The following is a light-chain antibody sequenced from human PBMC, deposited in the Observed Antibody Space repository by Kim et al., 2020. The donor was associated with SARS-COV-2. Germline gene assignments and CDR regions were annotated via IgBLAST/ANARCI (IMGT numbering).Light chain of an antibody. CDR2: DVN. CDR3: SSYTSSGTLV. J-gene: IGLJ3*02. V-gene: IGLV2-14*03. CDR1: SSDVGGYNH. Sequence: QSALTQPASVSGPPGQSITISCTGTSSDVGGYNHVSWYQQHPNKAPKLMIYDVNYRPSGVSNRFSGSKSDNTASLTISGLQAEDGADYYCSSYTSSGTLVFGGGTQLTAL.